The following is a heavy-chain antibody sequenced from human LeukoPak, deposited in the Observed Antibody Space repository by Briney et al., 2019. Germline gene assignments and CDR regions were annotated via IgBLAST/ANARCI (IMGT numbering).Heavy chain of an antibody. V-gene: IGHV1-8*03. CDR3: ARVYRGSGWSPYYYYMDV. CDR1: GYTFTSYD. J-gene: IGHJ6*03. CDR2: MNPNSGNT. Sequence: GASVKVSCKASGYTFTSYDINWVRQATGQGLEWMGWMNPNSGNTGYAQKFQGRVTITRNTSISTAYMELSSLRSEDTAVYYCARVYRGSGWSPYYYYMDVWGKGTTVTVSS. D-gene: IGHD6-19*01.